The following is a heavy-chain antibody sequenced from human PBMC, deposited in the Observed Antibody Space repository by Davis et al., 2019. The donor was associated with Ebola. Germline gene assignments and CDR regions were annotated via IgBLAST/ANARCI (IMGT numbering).Heavy chain of an antibody. J-gene: IGHJ4*02. CDR2: IKSKTDGGTT. Sequence: GESLKISCAASGFTFSNAWMSWVRQAPGKGLEWVGRIKSKTDGGTTDYAAPVKGRFTISRDDSKNTLYLQMNSLKTEDTAVYYCARGATVTTYYFDYWGQGTLVTVSS. V-gene: IGHV3-15*01. CDR3: ARGATVTTYYFDY. D-gene: IGHD4-17*01. CDR1: GFTFSNAW.